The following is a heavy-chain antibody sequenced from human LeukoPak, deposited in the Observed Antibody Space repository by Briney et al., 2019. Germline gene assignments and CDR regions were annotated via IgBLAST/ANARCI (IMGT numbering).Heavy chain of an antibody. V-gene: IGHV3-23*01. Sequence: GGSLRLSCATSGFTFSSYTMSWVRQAPGKGLEWVSAISTSGAGTYYADSVKGRFTISRDNSKNTLYLQTNSLRAEDTAVYYCAKDRPIVVYYYYMDVWGKGTTVTVSS. CDR1: GFTFSSYT. J-gene: IGHJ6*03. CDR2: ISTSGAGT. CDR3: AKDRPIVVYYYYMDV. D-gene: IGHD3-22*01.